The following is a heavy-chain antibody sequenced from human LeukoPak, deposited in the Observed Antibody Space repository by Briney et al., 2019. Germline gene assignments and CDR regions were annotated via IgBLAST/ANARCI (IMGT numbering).Heavy chain of an antibody. Sequence: GGSLRLSCAASGFNFSTYSMNWVRQAPGKGLEWVGRIKSKTDGGTTDYAAPVKGRFTISRDDSKNTLYLQMNSLKTEDTAVYYCTTGEGFDWLYHPFDPWGQGTLVTVSS. V-gene: IGHV3-15*01. CDR2: IKSKTDGGTT. D-gene: IGHD3-9*01. CDR1: GFNFSTYS. CDR3: TTGEGFDWLYHPFDP. J-gene: IGHJ5*02.